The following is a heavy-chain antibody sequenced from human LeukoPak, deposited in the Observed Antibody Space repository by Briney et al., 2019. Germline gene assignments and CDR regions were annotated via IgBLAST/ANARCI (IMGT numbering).Heavy chain of an antibody. CDR3: ARLGARQVLDY. CDR1: GFTFSSYW. V-gene: IGHV3-7*01. Sequence: GGSLRLSCTASGFTFSSYWMSWIRQAPGKGLEWVANIKQDGGEKYYVDSVKGRFTISRDNAKNSLYPQMNSLRAEDTGVYYCARLGARQVLDYWGQGTLVTVSS. D-gene: IGHD4-17*01. CDR2: IKQDGGEK. J-gene: IGHJ4*02.